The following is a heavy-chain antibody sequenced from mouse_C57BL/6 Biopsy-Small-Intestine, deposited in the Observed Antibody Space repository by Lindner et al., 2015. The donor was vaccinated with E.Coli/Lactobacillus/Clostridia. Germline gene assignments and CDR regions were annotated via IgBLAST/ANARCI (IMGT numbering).Heavy chain of an antibody. J-gene: IGHJ2*01. CDR2: IYPNNGGT. CDR3: ARSRDDRLTD. D-gene: IGHD1-2*01. Sequence: VQLQESGPELVKPGASVKISCKASGYTFTDYNMDWVKQSHGKSLEWIGYIYPNNGGTGYNQKFESKATLTVDKSSSTAYMELHSLTSEDSAVYYCARSRDDRLTDWGQGTTLTVSS. V-gene: IGHV1-34*02. CDR1: GYTFTDYN.